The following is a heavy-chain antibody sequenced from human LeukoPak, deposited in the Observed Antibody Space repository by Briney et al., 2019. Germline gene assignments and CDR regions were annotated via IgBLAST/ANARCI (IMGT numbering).Heavy chain of an antibody. D-gene: IGHD3-10*01. J-gene: IGHJ4*02. CDR1: GYCFTTYW. CDR2: IYPGDSDT. V-gene: IGHV5-51*01. CDR3: ASSSRPYGTGTYSYDY. Sequence: PGGSLKISSKGSGYCFTTYWIGWVRRMPGKGLEWMGVIYPGDSDTRYSPSFQGQVTISADTSISTAYLQWSRLKASDTAMYYWASSSRPYGTGTYSYDYWGQGTLVTVSS.